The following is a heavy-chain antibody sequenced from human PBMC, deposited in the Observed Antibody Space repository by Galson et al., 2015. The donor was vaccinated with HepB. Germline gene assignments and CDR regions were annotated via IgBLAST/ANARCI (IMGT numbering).Heavy chain of an antibody. J-gene: IGHJ4*02. Sequence: SLRLSCAGSGFLFSSYNMHWVRQAPGKGLEWLAVISFHSREKFYADSLKGRFSVPRDNSKNILSLQMDSLRPEDTAVYFCAKIGTSGSFDQWGQGTLVTVSS. CDR2: ISFHSREK. V-gene: IGHV3-30*18. CDR3: AKIGTSGSFDQ. D-gene: IGHD1-26*01. CDR1: GFLFSSYN.